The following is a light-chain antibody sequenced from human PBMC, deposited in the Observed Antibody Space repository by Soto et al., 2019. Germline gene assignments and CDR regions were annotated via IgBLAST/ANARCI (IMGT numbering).Light chain of an antibody. CDR2: LVS. V-gene: IGKV2-28*01. CDR3: MQGLQTTRT. J-gene: IGKJ1*01. Sequence: DIVLTQSPLSLTVTPGESASISCTSSDSLLHRNGNTLLDWYLQKPGQYPQLXIYLVSRRAPGVPDRFSGGGSGSDFKLTISRVEAEDVGVYYCMQGLQTTRTFGQGTKVEIK. CDR1: DSLLHRNGNTL.